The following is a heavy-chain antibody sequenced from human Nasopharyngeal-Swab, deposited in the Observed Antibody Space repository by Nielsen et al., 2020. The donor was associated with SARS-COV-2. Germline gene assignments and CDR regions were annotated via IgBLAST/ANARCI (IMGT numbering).Heavy chain of an antibody. CDR2: ISGSGGST. Sequence: GGSLRLSCSASGFTFSSYAMSWVRQAPGKGLEWVSAISGSGGSTYYADSVKGRFTISRDNSKNTLYLQMNSLRAEDTAVYYCAIGKSGSYPFDYWGQGTLVTVSS. CDR3: AIGKSGSYPFDY. V-gene: IGHV3-23*01. CDR1: GFTFSSYA. D-gene: IGHD1-26*01. J-gene: IGHJ4*02.